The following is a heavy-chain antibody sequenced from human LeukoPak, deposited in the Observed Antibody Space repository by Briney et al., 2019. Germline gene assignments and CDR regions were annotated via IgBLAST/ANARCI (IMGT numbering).Heavy chain of an antibody. CDR3: AKDIGSGGSGSFDY. CDR2: ISGSGGST. J-gene: IGHJ4*02. V-gene: IGHV3-23*01. D-gene: IGHD3-10*01. CDR1: GFTFSSYA. Sequence: GGSLRLSCAASGFTFSSYAMSRVRQAPGKGLEWVSAISGSGGSTYYADSVKGRLTISRDNSKNTLYLQMNSLRAEDTAVYYCAKDIGSGGSGSFDYWGQGTLVTVSS.